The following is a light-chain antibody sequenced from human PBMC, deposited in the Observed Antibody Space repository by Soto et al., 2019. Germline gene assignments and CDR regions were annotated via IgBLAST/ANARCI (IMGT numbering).Light chain of an antibody. CDR2: GSS. V-gene: IGKV3-15*01. J-gene: IGKJ4*01. CDR1: ETISTN. CDR3: QQYNHWPLT. Sequence: QCLGTLSLSNGEGGTPSGRATETISTNLAWFQRKPGQPPRLLIYGSSTRATGVPDRFSGSGSGTEFTLIISSLQSEDFAVYYCQQYNHWPLTLGGGTKVDIK.